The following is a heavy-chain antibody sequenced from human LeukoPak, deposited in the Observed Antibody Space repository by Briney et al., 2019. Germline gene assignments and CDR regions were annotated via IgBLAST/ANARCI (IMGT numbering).Heavy chain of an antibody. Sequence: ASVKVSCKASGYTFTSYGISWVRQAPGQGLEWMGWINTNTGNPTYAQGFTGRFVFSLDTSVSTAYLQISSLKAEDTAVYYCARELGYSSGWTPDWFDPWGQGTLVTVSS. CDR3: ARELGYSSGWTPDWFDP. J-gene: IGHJ5*02. CDR2: INTNTGNP. V-gene: IGHV7-4-1*02. CDR1: GYTFTSYG. D-gene: IGHD6-19*01.